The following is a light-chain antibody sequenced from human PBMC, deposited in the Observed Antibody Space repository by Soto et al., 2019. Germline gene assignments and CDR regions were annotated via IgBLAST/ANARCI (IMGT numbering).Light chain of an antibody. CDR3: QSYDSSLSGV. CDR1: SSDVGGYNY. V-gene: IGLV2-11*01. Sequence: QSVLTQPRSVSGSPGQSVTISCTGTSSDVGGYNYVSWYQQHPGKAPKLMIYDVSKRPSGVPDRFSGSKSGNTASLTISGLQAEDEADYYCQSYDSSLSGVFGSGTKVTVL. CDR2: DVS. J-gene: IGLJ1*01.